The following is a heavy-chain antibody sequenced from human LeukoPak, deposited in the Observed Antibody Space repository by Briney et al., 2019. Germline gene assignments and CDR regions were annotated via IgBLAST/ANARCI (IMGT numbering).Heavy chain of an antibody. J-gene: IGHJ3*02. V-gene: IGHV4-39*07. CDR3: AGYSSSHGSTRAFDI. CDR2: IYYSGST. D-gene: IGHD6-13*01. CDR1: GGSISSSSYY. Sequence: SETLSLTCTVSGGSISSSSYYWGWIRQPPGKGLEWIGSIYYSGSTNYNPSLKSRVTISVDTSKNQFSLKLSSVTAADTAVYYCAGYSSSHGSTRAFDIWGQGTMVTVSS.